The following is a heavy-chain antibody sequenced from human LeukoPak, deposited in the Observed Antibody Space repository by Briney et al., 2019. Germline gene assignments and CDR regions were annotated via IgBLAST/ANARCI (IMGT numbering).Heavy chain of an antibody. V-gene: IGHV5-51*01. CDR1: GYSFTSYW. J-gene: IGHJ5*02. Sequence: PGESLKISCKGSGYSFTSYWIGWVRQMPGKGLEWMGIIYPGDSDTRYSPSFQGQVTISADKSISTAYLQWSSLKASDTAMYYRAGLVMVRGVIDWFDPWGQGTLVTVSS. CDR3: AGLVMVRGVIDWFDP. D-gene: IGHD3-10*01. CDR2: IYPGDSDT.